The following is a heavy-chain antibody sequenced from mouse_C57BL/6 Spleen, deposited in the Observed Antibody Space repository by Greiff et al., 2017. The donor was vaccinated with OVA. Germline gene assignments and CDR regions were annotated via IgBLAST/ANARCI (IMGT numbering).Heavy chain of an antibody. Sequence: EVKLMESGGGLVKPGGSLKLSCAASGFTFSSYAMSWVRQTPEKRLEWVATISDGGSYTYYPDNVKGRFTISRDNAKNNLYLQMSHLKSEDTAMYYCARVYYDHDRAMDYWGQGTSVTVSS. CDR3: ARVYYDHDRAMDY. J-gene: IGHJ4*01. CDR2: ISDGGSYT. D-gene: IGHD2-4*01. CDR1: GFTFSSYA. V-gene: IGHV5-4*03.